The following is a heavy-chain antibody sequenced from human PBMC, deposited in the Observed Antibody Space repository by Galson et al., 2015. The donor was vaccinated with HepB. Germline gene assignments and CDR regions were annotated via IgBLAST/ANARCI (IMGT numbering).Heavy chain of an antibody. CDR1: GYTFTTYG. CDR3: ARALQRLTHFDL. CDR2: IDTYNGNT. Sequence: SVKVSCKASGYTFTTYGISWVRQAPGQGLEWMEWIDTYNGNTDYAQKLQGRVTLTRDTSKNTAYLELRSLGSDDTAVYYCARALQRLTHFDLWGRGTLITVSS. J-gene: IGHJ2*01. V-gene: IGHV1-18*01. D-gene: IGHD6-19*01.